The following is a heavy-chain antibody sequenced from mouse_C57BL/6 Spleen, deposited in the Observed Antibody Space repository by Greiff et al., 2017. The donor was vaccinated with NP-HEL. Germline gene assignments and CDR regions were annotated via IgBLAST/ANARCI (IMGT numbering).Heavy chain of an antibody. Sequence: QVQLKESGAELVQPGASVKISCKASGYAFSSYWMNWVKQRPGKGLEWIGQIYPGDGDTNYNGKFKGKATLTADKSSSTAYMQLSSLTSEVSAVYFCAAYSNPWYFDVWGTGTTVTVAS. V-gene: IGHV1-80*01. CDR3: AAYSNPWYFDV. CDR1: GYAFSSYW. CDR2: IYPGDGDT. D-gene: IGHD2-5*01. J-gene: IGHJ1*03.